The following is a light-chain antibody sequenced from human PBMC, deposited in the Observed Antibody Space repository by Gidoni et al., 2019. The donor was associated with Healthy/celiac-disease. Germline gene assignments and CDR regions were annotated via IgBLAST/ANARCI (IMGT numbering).Light chain of an antibody. CDR1: QSISSY. V-gene: IGKV1-39*01. CDR3: QQSYSTPPYT. Sequence: QMTQAPSSLSASVGDRVTITCRASQSISSYLNWYQQKPGKAPKLLIYAASSLQSGVPSRFSGSGSGTDFTLTISSLQPEDFATYYCQQSYSTPPYTFGQGTKLEIK. CDR2: AAS. J-gene: IGKJ2*01.